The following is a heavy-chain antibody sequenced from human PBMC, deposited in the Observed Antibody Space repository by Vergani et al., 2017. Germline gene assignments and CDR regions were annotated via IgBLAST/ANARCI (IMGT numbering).Heavy chain of an antibody. Sequence: QVQLQESGPGLVKPSETLSLTCAVSGYSISSGYYWSWIRQPPGKGLEWIGEINHSGSTNYNPSLKSRVTISVDTSKNQFSLKLSSVTAADTAVYYCARTAVVVAAIDYWGQGTLVTVSS. CDR2: INHSGST. CDR1: GYSISSGYY. D-gene: IGHD2-15*01. CDR3: ARTAVVVAAIDY. J-gene: IGHJ4*02. V-gene: IGHV4-38-2*01.